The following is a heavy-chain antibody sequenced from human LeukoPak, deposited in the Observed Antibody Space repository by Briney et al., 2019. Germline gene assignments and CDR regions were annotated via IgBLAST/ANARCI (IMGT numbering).Heavy chain of an antibody. CDR1: GFTFSSYG. CDR2: ISNDGNNE. CDR3: ARVNYDSSGLDY. Sequence: EGSLRLSCAASGFTFSSYGMHWVRQAPGKGLEWVAVISNDGNNEYYADSVKGRFTISRDNSRNTLYLQMNSLRAEDTAVYYCARVNYDSSGLDYWGQGTLVTVSS. V-gene: IGHV3-30*03. J-gene: IGHJ4*02. D-gene: IGHD3-22*01.